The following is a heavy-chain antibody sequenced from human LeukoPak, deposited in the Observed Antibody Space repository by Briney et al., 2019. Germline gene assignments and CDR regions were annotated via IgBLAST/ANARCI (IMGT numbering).Heavy chain of an antibody. D-gene: IGHD6-25*01. CDR3: ARRPAGSYYYYGMDV. J-gene: IGHJ6*02. CDR1: GFSVSSNY. V-gene: IGHV3-53*01. Sequence: PGGSLRLSCAASGFSVSSNYMSWVRPAPGKGLEWVSVIYSGGSTYYADSVKGRFTISRDNSKNTLYLQMNSLRAEDTAVYYCARRPAGSYYYYGMDVWGQGTTVTVSS. CDR2: IYSGGST.